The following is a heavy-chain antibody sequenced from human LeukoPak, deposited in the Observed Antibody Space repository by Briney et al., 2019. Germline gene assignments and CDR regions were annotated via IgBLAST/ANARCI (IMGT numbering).Heavy chain of an antibody. D-gene: IGHD4-17*01. J-gene: IGHJ4*02. CDR2: INPNSGGT. CDR1: GYTFTGYY. Sequence: ASVKVSCKASGYTFTGYYMHWVRQAPGQGLELMGWINPNSGGTNYAQKFQGMVTMTRETSISTAYMDLSRLRSDDAAVYYCARPHRIQPTPVTPGTDFDYWGQGTLVTVSS. V-gene: IGHV1-2*02. CDR3: ARPHRIQPTPVTPGTDFDY.